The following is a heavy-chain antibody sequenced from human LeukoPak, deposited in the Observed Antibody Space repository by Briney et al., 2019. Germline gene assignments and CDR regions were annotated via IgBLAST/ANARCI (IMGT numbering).Heavy chain of an antibody. CDR2: ISGSGGST. D-gene: IGHD2-2*01. CDR3: AKRDIVVVPAAILYPFDY. J-gene: IGHJ4*02. V-gene: IGHV3-23*01. CDR1: GFTFSSYA. Sequence: PGGSLRLSCAASGFTFSSYAMSWVRQAPGKGLEWVSAISGSGGSTYYADSVKGRFTISRDNSKNTLYLQMNSLRAEDTAVYYCAKRDIVVVPAAILYPFDYWGQGTLVTVSS.